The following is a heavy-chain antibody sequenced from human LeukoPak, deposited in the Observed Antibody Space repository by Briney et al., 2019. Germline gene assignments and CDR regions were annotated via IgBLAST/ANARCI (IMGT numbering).Heavy chain of an antibody. CDR2: IYYSGST. J-gene: IGHJ4*02. CDR1: GGSISSGGYY. Sequence: PSQTLSLTCTVSGGSISSGGYYWSWIRQHPGKGLEWIGSIYYSGSTNYNPSLQGRVTISLDTSRNQFSLKLSSVTAADTAVYYCASGDNDPLFDYWGQGTLVTVSS. V-gene: IGHV4-31*03. D-gene: IGHD1-1*01. CDR3: ASGDNDPLFDY.